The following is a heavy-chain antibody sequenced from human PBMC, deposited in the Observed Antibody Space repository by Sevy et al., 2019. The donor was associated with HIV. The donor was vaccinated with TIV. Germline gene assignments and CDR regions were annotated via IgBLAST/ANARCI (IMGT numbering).Heavy chain of an antibody. V-gene: IGHV1-24*01. Sequence: ASVKVSCKVSGYSVSDLSIHWVRQAPGKGLEWMGGYDPEDGETIYAQKFQGRVTMTEDTSTGTAYMELSSLRSEDTAVYYCATSPDYYDSSRDAFDIWGQGTMVTVSS. J-gene: IGHJ3*02. D-gene: IGHD3-22*01. CDR2: YDPEDGET. CDR1: GYSVSDLS. CDR3: ATSPDYYDSSRDAFDI.